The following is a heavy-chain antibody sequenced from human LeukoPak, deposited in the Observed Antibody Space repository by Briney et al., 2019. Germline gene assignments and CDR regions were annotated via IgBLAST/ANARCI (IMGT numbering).Heavy chain of an antibody. CDR3: ARPRGSDFDDDAFDI. CDR1: GFTFSSYG. D-gene: IGHD3-9*01. CDR2: ISYDGSNK. J-gene: IGHJ3*02. Sequence: GGSLRLSCAASGFTFSSYGMHWVCQAPGKGLEWVAVISYDGSNKYYADSVKGRFTISRDNSKNTLYLQMNSLRAEDTAVYYCARPRGSDFDDDAFDIWGQGTMVTVSS. V-gene: IGHV3-30*03.